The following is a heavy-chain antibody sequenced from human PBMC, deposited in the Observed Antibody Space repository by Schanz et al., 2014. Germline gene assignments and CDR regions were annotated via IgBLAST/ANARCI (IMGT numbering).Heavy chain of an antibody. V-gene: IGHV3-23*04. D-gene: IGHD3-10*01. J-gene: IGHJ3*02. Sequence: EVQLVESGGGLVQPGGSLRLSCAASGFTLSNYAMSWVRQAPGKGLEWVSALSEGGGGTHYADSVRGRFTISSDSSKNTLYLQMNSLRAEDTAVYYCAKGRFGELSAFDIWGQGTMVTVSP. CDR3: AKGRFGELSAFDI. CDR1: GFTLSNYA. CDR2: LSEGGGGT.